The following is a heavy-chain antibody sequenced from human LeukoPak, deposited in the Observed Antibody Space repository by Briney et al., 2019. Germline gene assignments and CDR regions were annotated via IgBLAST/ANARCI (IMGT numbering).Heavy chain of an antibody. J-gene: IGHJ6*03. D-gene: IGHD3-3*01. V-gene: IGHV4-30-2*01. CDR1: GGSISSGGYY. CDR2: IYHSGST. Sequence: SETLSLTCTVSGGSISSGGYYWSWIRQPPGKGLEWIGYIYHSGSTYYNPSLKSRVTISVDRSKNQFSLKLSSVTAADTAVYYCARCDDFWSGYQGYYYMDVWGKGTTVTVSS. CDR3: ARCDDFWSGYQGYYYMDV.